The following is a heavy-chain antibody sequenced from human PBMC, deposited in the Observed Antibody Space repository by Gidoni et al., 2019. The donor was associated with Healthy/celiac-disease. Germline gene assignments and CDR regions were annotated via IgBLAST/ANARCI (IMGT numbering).Heavy chain of an antibody. CDR3: ARVVCTFGGVIVPSDGMDV. V-gene: IGHV1-69*06. CDR1: GATFSSYA. D-gene: IGHD3-16*02. CDR2: IISIVGTA. J-gene: IGHJ6*02. Sequence: QVQLVQSGAAVKQPGSSVEVSCKASGATFSSYAISWVGQAPGRGLEWMGRIISIVGTANDAQKYQGRVTITADKSTRTAYMKLSSLRSEDTAVYYCARVVCTFGGVIVPSDGMDVWGQGTTVTVSS.